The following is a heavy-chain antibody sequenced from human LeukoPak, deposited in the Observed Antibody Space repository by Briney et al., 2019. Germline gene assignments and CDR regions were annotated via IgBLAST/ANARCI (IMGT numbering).Heavy chain of an antibody. D-gene: IGHD3-16*01. V-gene: IGHV5-51*01. J-gene: IGHJ6*03. CDR1: GYSFSNYW. Sequence: RGESLKISCKGSGYSFSNYWIAWVRQMPGKGLEWIGTIYPGDSDTRYSPSFQGQVTLSADESINTAYLQWSSLKASDSAMYYCARVDSSSRRLVWVAELAKEYYYYMDVWGKGTTVTVSS. CDR3: ARVDSSSRRLVWVAELAKEYYYYMDV. CDR2: IYPGDSDT.